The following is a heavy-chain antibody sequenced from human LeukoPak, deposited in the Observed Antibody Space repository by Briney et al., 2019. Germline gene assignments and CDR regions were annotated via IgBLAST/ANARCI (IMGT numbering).Heavy chain of an antibody. Sequence: ASVKVSCKASGYTFTSYGISWVRQAPGQGLEWMGWISAYNGNTNYAQKLQGRVTMTTDTSTSTAYMELRSLSSDDTAVYYCARDYYDSSGYYDDAFDIWGQGTMVTVSS. J-gene: IGHJ3*02. CDR2: ISAYNGNT. V-gene: IGHV1-18*01. D-gene: IGHD3-22*01. CDR3: ARDYYDSSGYYDDAFDI. CDR1: GYTFTSYG.